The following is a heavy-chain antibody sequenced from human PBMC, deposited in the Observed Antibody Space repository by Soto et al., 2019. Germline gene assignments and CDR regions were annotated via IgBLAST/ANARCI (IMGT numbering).Heavy chain of an antibody. CDR2: INPSGGIT. V-gene: IGHV1-46*01. CDR1: GYTLTNYY. D-gene: IGHD2-2*01. CDR3: VRGISNTRGYYCYGKDF. Sequence: SSVMVSCEASGYTLTNYYLHWVRQAPGQRPGWMGIINPSGGITNDAQKFQDRVTMTSDTSTSTVYMELSSLRSEDTAGYHGVRGISNTRGYYCYGKDFCCQGTT. J-gene: IGHJ6*02.